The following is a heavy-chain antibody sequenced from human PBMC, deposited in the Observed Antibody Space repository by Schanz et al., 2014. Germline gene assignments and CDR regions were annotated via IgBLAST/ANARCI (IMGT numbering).Heavy chain of an antibody. CDR2: ISGRDGST. CDR1: RFTVTNAW. Sequence: EAHLVESGGGLVKPGESLTLSCAASRFTVTNAWMNWVRQAPGLGLEWVSAISGRDGSTYYADSVRGRFTISRDNSKSTLYLQMSSLRAEDTAVYYCAKSQGSSFDSWGQGTLVTVSS. CDR3: AKSQGSSFDS. J-gene: IGHJ4*02. V-gene: IGHV3-23*04. D-gene: IGHD6-13*01.